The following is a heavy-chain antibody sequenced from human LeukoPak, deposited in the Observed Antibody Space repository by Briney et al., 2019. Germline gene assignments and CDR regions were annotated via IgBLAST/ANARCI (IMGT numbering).Heavy chain of an antibody. J-gene: IGHJ4*02. CDR3: ARVQVDIAVVAGDY. D-gene: IGHD6-19*01. V-gene: IGHV3-7*01. CDR1: GFTFSSYW. CDR2: IKQDGSEK. Sequence: PGGSLRLSCAASGFTFSSYWMSWVRQAPGKGLEWVANIKQDGSEKYYVDSVKGRFTISRDNAKNSLYLQMNGLRAEDTAVYYCARVQVDIAVVAGDYWGQGTLVTVSS.